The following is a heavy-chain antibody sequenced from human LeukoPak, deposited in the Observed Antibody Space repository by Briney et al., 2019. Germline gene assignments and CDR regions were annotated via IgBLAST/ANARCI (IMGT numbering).Heavy chain of an antibody. J-gene: IGHJ4*02. CDR3: AREPRGVTTRFDC. CDR2: INSDGSSI. V-gene: IGHV3-74*01. CDR1: GFTFSSYW. Sequence: GGSLRLSCAASGFTFSSYWMHWVRQAPGKGLVWVSRINSDGSSISYADSVKGRFTISRDNAKNTLFLQMNSLRAEDTAVYYCAREPRGVTTRFDCWGQGTLVTVSS. D-gene: IGHD3-10*01.